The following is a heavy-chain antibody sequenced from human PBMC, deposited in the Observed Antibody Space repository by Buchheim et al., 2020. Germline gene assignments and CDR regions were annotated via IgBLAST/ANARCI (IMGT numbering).Heavy chain of an antibody. D-gene: IGHD3-22*01. V-gene: IGHV4-59*01. Sequence: QVQLQESGPGLVKPSETLSLTCTVSGGSISSYYWSWIRQPPGKGLEWIGYIYYSGSTNYNPSLKSRVTISVDTSKNQFSLKLSAVTAADTAVYYCARSAEVVVMNWFDPWGQGTL. CDR2: IYYSGST. CDR1: GGSISSYY. J-gene: IGHJ5*02. CDR3: ARSAEVVVMNWFDP.